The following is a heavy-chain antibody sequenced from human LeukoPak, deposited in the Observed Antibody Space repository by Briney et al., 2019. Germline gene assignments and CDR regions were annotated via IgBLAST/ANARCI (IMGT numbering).Heavy chain of an antibody. D-gene: IGHD3-10*01. J-gene: IGHJ4*02. CDR2: INTGNGIA. Sequence: GASVKVSCKASRYTFTSYAIHWVRQAPGQRLEWMGWINTGNGIAKYSQKFQGRVTIMRDTSASTAYMELSGLRFEDTAVYYCARDLYYSGLGSHYIWNYWGQGTLVTVSS. CDR1: RYTFTSYA. CDR3: ARDLYYSGLGSHYIWNY. V-gene: IGHV1-3*04.